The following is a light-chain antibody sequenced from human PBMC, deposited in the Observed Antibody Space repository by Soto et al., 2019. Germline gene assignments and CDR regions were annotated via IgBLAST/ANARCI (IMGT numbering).Light chain of an antibody. CDR1: QTLRSGY. Sequence: EIVLTQSPGTLSLSPGDGATLSCRASQTLRSGYLAWYQHKPGQAPRLLIYDVSSRTTGIPDRFSGSGSGTDFTLTISRLEPEDFAVYYCHQYGSSPRAFGQGTKVDIK. V-gene: IGKV3-20*01. CDR3: HQYGSSPRA. J-gene: IGKJ1*01. CDR2: DVS.